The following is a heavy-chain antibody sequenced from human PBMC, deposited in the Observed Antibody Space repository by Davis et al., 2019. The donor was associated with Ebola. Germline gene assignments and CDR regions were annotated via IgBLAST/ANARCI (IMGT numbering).Heavy chain of an antibody. J-gene: IGHJ4*02. CDR2: ISSSGGTT. CDR1: GFTFTANS. D-gene: IGHD1-26*01. V-gene: IGHV3-48*02. Sequence: PGGSLRLSCITSGFTFTANSMNWVRQAPGKGLGWIAYISSSGGTTYYADFVQGRFTISRDNAKKSLYLQMNSLRDEDTAVYYCVRARSGSYYSVFDNWGQGSLVTVTS. CDR3: VRARSGSYYSVFDN.